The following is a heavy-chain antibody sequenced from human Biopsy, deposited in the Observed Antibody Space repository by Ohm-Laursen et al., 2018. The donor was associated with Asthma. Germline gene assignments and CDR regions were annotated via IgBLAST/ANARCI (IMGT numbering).Heavy chain of an antibody. CDR2: ISVYNGNT. V-gene: IGHV1-18*01. J-gene: IGHJ6*02. CDR1: GYTFNSVG. D-gene: IGHD5-12*01. CDR3: ARGYSGADRIVYYYSGLEV. Sequence: SSVKVSCKTSGYTFNSVGITWVRQAPGQGLEWMGWISVYNGNTKDAQKLQDRVTMITDTSTSTAYMELSSLRSEDTAVYYCARGYSGADRIVYYYSGLEVWGQGTTVTVSS.